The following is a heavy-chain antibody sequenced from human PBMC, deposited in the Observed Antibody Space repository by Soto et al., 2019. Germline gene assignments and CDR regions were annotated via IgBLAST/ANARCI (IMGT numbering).Heavy chain of an antibody. CDR1: GASIRSYH. J-gene: IGHJ5*02. D-gene: IGHD3-16*01. CDR3: AKDVSSRRWFDP. Sequence: QVQLQESGPGLVKPSETLSLTCAVSGASIRSYHWCWIRQPAGKGLEWIGRMKHTGNKNYNPSLKSRVTMSVDTSKNQISLKMTSVTAADTAVYFCAKDVSSRRWFDPWGQGILVIVSS. V-gene: IGHV4-4*07. CDR2: MKHTGNK.